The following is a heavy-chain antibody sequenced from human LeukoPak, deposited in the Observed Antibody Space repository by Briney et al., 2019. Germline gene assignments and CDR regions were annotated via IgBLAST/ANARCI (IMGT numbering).Heavy chain of an antibody. CDR1: GFTFGDYG. J-gene: IGHJ4*02. V-gene: IGHV3-49*04. CDR3: TRAPYNSANDPYCFDN. D-gene: IGHD1-1*01. CDR2: IRTKRYSGTS. Sequence: GGSLRLSCTSSGFTFGDYGVSWVRQAPGKGLEWVSFIRTKRYSGTSEYAASVKGRFTISRDDSKSIAYLQMDSLKIEDTALYYCTRAPYNSANDPYCFDNWGQGTLVTVSP.